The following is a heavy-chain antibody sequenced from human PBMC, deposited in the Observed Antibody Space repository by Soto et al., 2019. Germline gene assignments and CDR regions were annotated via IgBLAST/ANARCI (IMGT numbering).Heavy chain of an antibody. Sequence: QVQLVESGGGLVKPGGSLRLSCAASGFTFSDYYMTWIRQAPGKGLEWVSYISSSSRYTNYADSVKGRFTISRDNAKNSLYRQMNSLRAEDTAVYYCARGNAFRGVWQDAFDICGQGTMVTVSS. CDR1: GFTFSDYY. D-gene: IGHD3-10*01. CDR2: ISSSSRYT. J-gene: IGHJ3*02. CDR3: ARGNAFRGVWQDAFDI. V-gene: IGHV3-11*05.